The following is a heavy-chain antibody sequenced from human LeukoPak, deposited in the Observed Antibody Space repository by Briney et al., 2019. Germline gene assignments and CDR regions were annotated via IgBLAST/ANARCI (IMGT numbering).Heavy chain of an antibody. CDR1: GFTFSSYA. Sequence: GGSLRLSCAASGFTFSSYAMSWVRQAPGKGLEWVSSISGSGGSTYYADSVKGRFTISRDNSKNTLYLQMNSLRAEDTAVYYCAKVEGAVYYYDSSGYYDYWGQGTLVTVSS. CDR2: ISGSGGST. CDR3: AKVEGAVYYYDSSGYYDY. J-gene: IGHJ4*02. D-gene: IGHD3-22*01. V-gene: IGHV3-23*01.